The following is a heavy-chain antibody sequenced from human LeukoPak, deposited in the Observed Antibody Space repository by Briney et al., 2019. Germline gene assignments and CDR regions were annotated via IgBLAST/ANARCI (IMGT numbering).Heavy chain of an antibody. Sequence: SETLSLTCTVSGGSISSSSYYWGWIRQPPGKGLEWIGSIYYSGSTYYNPSLKSRVTISVDTSKNQFSLKLSSVTAADTAVYYCARDDSSGMGFDLWGRGTLVTVSS. CDR1: GGSISSSSYY. CDR3: ARDDSSGMGFDL. J-gene: IGHJ2*01. D-gene: IGHD3-22*01. V-gene: IGHV4-39*07. CDR2: IYYSGST.